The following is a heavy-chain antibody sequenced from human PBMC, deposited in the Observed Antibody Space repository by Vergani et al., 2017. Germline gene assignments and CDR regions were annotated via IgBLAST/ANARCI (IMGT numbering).Heavy chain of an antibody. CDR2: ISGSGGST. D-gene: IGHD3-22*01. Sequence: EVQLLESGGGLVQPGGSLRLSCAASGFTFSSYAMSWVRQAPGKGLEWVSAISGSGGSTYYADSVKGRFTISRDNSKNTRYLQMNSLRAEDTAVYYCAKDHYDSSGYYYGFDYWGQGTLVTVSS. CDR3: AKDHYDSSGYYYGFDY. J-gene: IGHJ4*02. CDR1: GFTFSSYA. V-gene: IGHV3-23*01.